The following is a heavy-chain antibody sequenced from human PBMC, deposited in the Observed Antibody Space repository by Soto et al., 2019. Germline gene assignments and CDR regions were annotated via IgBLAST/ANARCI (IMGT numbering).Heavy chain of an antibody. Sequence: GGSLRLSCAASGFNFRKFTMSWVRQAPGKGLEWVSGMSERSGPPLYADSVKGRFTISRDSSKSTLYLEMNNLRPEDTAVYYCAKDQDNTDYYWIFDLWGRGTPVTTSS. CDR2: MSERSGPP. CDR1: GFNFRKFT. D-gene: IGHD4-17*01. J-gene: IGHJ2*01. V-gene: IGHV3-23*01. CDR3: AKDQDNTDYYWIFDL.